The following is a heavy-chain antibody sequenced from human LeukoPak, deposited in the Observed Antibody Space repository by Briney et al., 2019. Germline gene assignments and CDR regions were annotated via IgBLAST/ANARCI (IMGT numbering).Heavy chain of an antibody. D-gene: IGHD2-21*01. CDR2: INHSGST. CDR3: ARAVITHYFDY. CDR1: GGSFGGYY. Sequence: PSETLSLTCAVYGGSFGGYYWSWIRQPPGKGLEWIGEINHSGSTNYNPSLKSRVTISVDTSKNQFSLKLSSVTAADTAAYYCARAVITHYFDYWGQGTLVTVSS. J-gene: IGHJ4*02. V-gene: IGHV4-34*01.